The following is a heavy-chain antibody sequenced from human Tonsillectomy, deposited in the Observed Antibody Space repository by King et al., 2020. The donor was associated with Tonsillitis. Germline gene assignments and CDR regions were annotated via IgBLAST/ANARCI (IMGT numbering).Heavy chain of an antibody. CDR2: IYYSGST. J-gene: IGHJ5*02. CDR3: ARIYYYDSSGYYQIWFDP. V-gene: IGHV4-59*01. Sequence: VQLQESGPGLVKPSETLSLTCTVSGGSISGYYWSWIRQPPGKGLEWIGYIYYSGSTNYNPSLKSRVTLSVATSKNQFSLKLSSVTAADTAVYYCARIYYYDSSGYYQIWFDPWGQGTLVTVSS. D-gene: IGHD3-22*01. CDR1: GGSISGYY.